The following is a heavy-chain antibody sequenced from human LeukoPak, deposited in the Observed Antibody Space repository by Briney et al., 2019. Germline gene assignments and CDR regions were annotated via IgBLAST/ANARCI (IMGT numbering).Heavy chain of an antibody. CDR1: GYSFTSYY. Sequence: ASVTVSCKASGYSFTSYYMHWVRQAPGQGLEWMGIINPSGGSTSYAQKFQGRVTMTRDTSTSTVYMELSSLRSDDTAVYYCARDRALYSSGWYRDYYFDYWGQGTLVTVSS. CDR2: INPSGGST. V-gene: IGHV1-46*01. J-gene: IGHJ4*02. CDR3: ARDRALYSSGWYRDYYFDY. D-gene: IGHD6-19*01.